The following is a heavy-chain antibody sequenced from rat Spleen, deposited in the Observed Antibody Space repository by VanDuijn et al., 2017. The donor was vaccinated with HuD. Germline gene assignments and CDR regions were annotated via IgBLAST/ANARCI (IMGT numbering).Heavy chain of an antibody. CDR3: ATDPLLHPDGYVMDA. V-gene: IGHV5-19*01. D-gene: IGHD1-1*01. J-gene: IGHJ4*01. Sequence: EVQLVESGGGLVQPGRSLKLSCAASGFTFSNYGMHWIRQAPTKGLEWVESISPSGGSTYYRDSVKGRFTISRDNAKSTLYLQMDSLRSEDTATYYCATDPLLHPDGYVMDAWGQGASVTVSS. CDR2: ISPSGGST. CDR1: GFTFSNYG.